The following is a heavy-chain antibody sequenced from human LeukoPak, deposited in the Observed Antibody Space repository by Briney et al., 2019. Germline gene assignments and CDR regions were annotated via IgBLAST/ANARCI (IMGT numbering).Heavy chain of an antibody. CDR3: ARDRHCSGGSCYFLPNWFDP. V-gene: IGHV1-18*01. J-gene: IGHJ5*02. CDR1: GYTFTSYG. Sequence: GASVKVSCKASGYTFTSYGISWVRQAPGQGLEWMGWISAYNGNTNYAQKLQGRVTMTTDTSTSTAYMELRSLRSDDTAVYYCARDRHCSGGSCYFLPNWFDPWGQGTLVTVSS. D-gene: IGHD2-15*01. CDR2: ISAYNGNT.